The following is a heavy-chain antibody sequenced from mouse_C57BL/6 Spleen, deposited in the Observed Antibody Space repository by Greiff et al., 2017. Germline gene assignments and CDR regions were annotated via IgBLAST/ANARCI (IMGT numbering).Heavy chain of an antibody. D-gene: IGHD2-4*01. V-gene: IGHV1-22*01. CDR2: INPNNGGT. CDR3: ARNYDYGGPYWYFDV. J-gene: IGHJ1*03. CDR1: GYTFTDYN. Sequence: VQLQQSGPELVKPGASVKMSCKASGYTFTDYNMHWVKQSHGKSLEWIGYINPNNGGTSYNQKFKGKATLTVDKSSSPAYMALRSLTSEDSAVYYCARNYDYGGPYWYFDVWGTGTTVTGSS.